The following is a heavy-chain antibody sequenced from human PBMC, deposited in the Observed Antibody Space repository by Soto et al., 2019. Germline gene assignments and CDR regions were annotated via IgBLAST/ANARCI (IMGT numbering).Heavy chain of an antibody. Sequence: SETLSLTCTVSGASIRSSSHYWGWIRQPPGKVLEWIGSIHYSGHGYHNLSLKSRATISVDTSKNQFSLRLSSVTAADTAVYYCVGQSYDVLAGSVNWLDPWGQGTLVTVSS. CDR1: GASIRSSSHY. CDR3: VGQSYDVLAGSVNWLDP. D-gene: IGHD3-9*01. V-gene: IGHV4-39*01. CDR2: IHYSGHG. J-gene: IGHJ5*02.